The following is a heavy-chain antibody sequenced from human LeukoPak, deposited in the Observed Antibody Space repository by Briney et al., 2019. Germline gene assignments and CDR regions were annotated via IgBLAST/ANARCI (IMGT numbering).Heavy chain of an antibody. D-gene: IGHD2-15*01. CDR3: AKTLGYCSCGNCYHYFDY. Sequence: SETLSLTCTVSGGSVSSSSYYWGWIRQPPGKGLEWIGSVYYGGIFYGGSAYYNPSLKSRVTISVDTSKNQFSLKLSSVTAADTAVYYCAKTLGYCSCGNCYHYFDYWGQGTLVTVS. CDR1: GGSVSSSSYY. CDR2: VYYGGIFYGGSA. V-gene: IGHV4-39*01. J-gene: IGHJ4*02.